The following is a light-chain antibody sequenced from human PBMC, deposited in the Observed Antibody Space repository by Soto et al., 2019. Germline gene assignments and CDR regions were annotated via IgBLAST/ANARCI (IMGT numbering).Light chain of an antibody. CDR1: SSDVGGYNY. V-gene: IGLV2-11*01. J-gene: IGLJ1*01. Sequence: QSALTQPRSVSGSPGQSVTISCTGTSSDVGGYNYVSWYQQHPGKAPKLMIYDVSKRPSGVPDRFSGSKSANTASLTISGLQAEDEADYYCSSYTSSSTYVFGTGTKLTVL. CDR3: SSYTSSSTYV. CDR2: DVS.